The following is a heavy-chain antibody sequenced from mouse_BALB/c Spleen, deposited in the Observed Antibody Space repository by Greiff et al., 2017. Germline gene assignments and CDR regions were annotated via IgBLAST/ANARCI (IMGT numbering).Heavy chain of an antibody. Sequence: EVQGVESGPGLVKPSQSLSLTCTVTGYSITSDYAWNWIRQFPGNKLEWMGYISYSGSTSYNPSLKSRISITRDTSKNQFFLQLNSVTTEDTATYYCARFYGYDGGVDYWGQGTTLTVSS. J-gene: IGHJ2*01. D-gene: IGHD2-2*01. CDR1: GYSITSDYA. V-gene: IGHV3-2*02. CDR3: ARFYGYDGGVDY. CDR2: ISYSGST.